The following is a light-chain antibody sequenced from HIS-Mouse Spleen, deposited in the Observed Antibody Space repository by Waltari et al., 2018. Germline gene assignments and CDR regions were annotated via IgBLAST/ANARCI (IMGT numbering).Light chain of an antibody. Sequence: QSVLTQPPSASGTPGQRVTISCSGSSSNIGSNTVNWYQQLQGTAPKLLIYSNNQRPSGVPDRFSGSKSGTSASLAISGLQSEDEADYYCAAWDDSLNGWVFGGGTKLTVL. J-gene: IGLJ3*02. CDR2: SNN. V-gene: IGLV1-44*01. CDR3: AAWDDSLNGWV. CDR1: SSNIGSNT.